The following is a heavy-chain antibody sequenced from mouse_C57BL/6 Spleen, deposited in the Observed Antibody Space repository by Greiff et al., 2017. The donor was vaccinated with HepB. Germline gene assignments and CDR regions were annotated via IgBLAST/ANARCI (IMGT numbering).Heavy chain of an antibody. CDR1: GYTFTDYN. CDR2: INPNNGGT. Sequence: EVQLQQSGPELVKPGASVKIPCKASGYTFTDYNMDWVKQSHGKSLEWIGDINPNNGGTIYNQKFKGKATLTVDKSSSTAYMELRSLTSEDTAVYYCARRAAQATLYYFDYWGQGTTLTVSS. J-gene: IGHJ2*01. V-gene: IGHV1-18*01. CDR3: ARRAAQATLYYFDY. D-gene: IGHD3-2*02.